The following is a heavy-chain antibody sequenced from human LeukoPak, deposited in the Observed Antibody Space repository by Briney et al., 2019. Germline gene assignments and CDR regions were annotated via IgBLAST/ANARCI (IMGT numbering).Heavy chain of an antibody. CDR1: GGSISSYY. CDR2: ISYSGST. V-gene: IGHV4-59*08. J-gene: IGHJ5*02. Sequence: PSETLSLTCTVSGGSISSYYWSWIRQPPGKGLEWIGYISYSGSTNYNPSLKSRVTISVDTSKNQCSLKLTSVTAADTAVYYCARHSICFDPWGQGTLVTVSS. CDR3: ARHSICFDP.